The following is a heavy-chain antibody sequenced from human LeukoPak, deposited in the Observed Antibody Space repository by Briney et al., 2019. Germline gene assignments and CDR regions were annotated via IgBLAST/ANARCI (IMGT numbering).Heavy chain of an antibody. D-gene: IGHD6-19*01. J-gene: IGHJ4*02. CDR2: VWYDGSNN. V-gene: IGHV3-33*01. Sequence: GGSLRLSCAASGFTFSNYGMHWVRQAPGKGLEWVAVVWYDGSNNYYADSVKGRFTISRDNSQNTLYLQMNSLRAEDTAVYYCARDINSGWYDYWGQGTLVTVSS. CDR1: GFTFSNYG. CDR3: ARDINSGWYDY.